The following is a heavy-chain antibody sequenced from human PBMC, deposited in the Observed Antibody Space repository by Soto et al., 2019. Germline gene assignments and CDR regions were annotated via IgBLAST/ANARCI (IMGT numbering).Heavy chain of an antibody. CDR2: IKQDGSEK. Sequence: GGSLRLSCAASGFTFSSYLMSWVRQAPGKGLERVANIKQDGSEKYYVDSVKGRFTISRDNAKNSLYLQMNSLRAEDTAVYYCARHLSITIFGVVIMTHHFDYWGQGTLVTVSS. J-gene: IGHJ4*02. V-gene: IGHV3-7*02. CDR1: GFTFSSYL. D-gene: IGHD3-3*01. CDR3: ARHLSITIFGVVIMTHHFDY.